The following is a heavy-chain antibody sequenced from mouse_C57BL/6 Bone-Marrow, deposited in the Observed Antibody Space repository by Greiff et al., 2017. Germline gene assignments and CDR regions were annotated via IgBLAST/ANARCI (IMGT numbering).Heavy chain of an antibody. CDR1: GFTFSSYA. Sequence: EVMLVESGGGLVKPGGSLKLSCAASGFTFSSYAMSWVRQTPEKRLEWVATISDGGSYTYYPDNVKGRFTISRDNAKNNRYLQMSHLKSEDTAMYYCARDRGGTFAYWGQGTLVTVSA. J-gene: IGHJ3*01. CDR2: ISDGGSYT. V-gene: IGHV5-4*01. CDR3: ARDRGGTFAY. D-gene: IGHD4-1*01.